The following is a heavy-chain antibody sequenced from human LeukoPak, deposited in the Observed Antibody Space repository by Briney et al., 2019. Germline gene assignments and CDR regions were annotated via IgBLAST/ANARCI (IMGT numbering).Heavy chain of an antibody. CDR3: ATHVFVNIDAFDI. CDR2: IKFDGSEE. Sequence: PGGSLRLSCAASGFTFSGFWMTWVRQAPGRGLEWVGNIKFDGSEENYVDSVKGRFTISRDNAKNSLFLQMNSLRAEDTAVYYCATHVFVNIDAFDIWGQGTMVTVSS. V-gene: IGHV3-7*01. D-gene: IGHD3-10*01. J-gene: IGHJ3*02. CDR1: GFTFSGFW.